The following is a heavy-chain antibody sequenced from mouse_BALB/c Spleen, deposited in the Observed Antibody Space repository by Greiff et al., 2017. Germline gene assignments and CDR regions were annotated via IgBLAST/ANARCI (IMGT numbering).Heavy chain of an antibody. J-gene: IGHJ4*01. CDR3: AALTTVVAGMDY. CDR1: GYAFTNYL. Sequence: QVQLQQSGAELVRPGTSVKVSCKASGYAFTNYLIEWVKQRPGQGLEWIGVINPGSGGTNYNEKFKGKATLTADKSSSTAYMQLSSLTSDDSAVYFCAALTTVVAGMDYWGQGTSVTVSS. V-gene: IGHV1-54*03. CDR2: INPGSGGT. D-gene: IGHD1-1*01.